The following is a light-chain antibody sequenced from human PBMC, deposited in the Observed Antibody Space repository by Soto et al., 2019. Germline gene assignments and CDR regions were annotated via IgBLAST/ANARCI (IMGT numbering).Light chain of an antibody. CDR2: EVS. V-gene: IGLV2-14*01. CDR3: SSYTTITTLVV. Sequence: QSVLTQPASVSGSPGQSITISCTGTSSDIGDYNYVSWYQQHPGKAPKLMIYEVSHRPSGVSDRFSGSKSGNTASLTISGLQAEDEADYYCSSYTTITTLVVFGGGTKLTVL. J-gene: IGLJ3*02. CDR1: SSDIGDYNY.